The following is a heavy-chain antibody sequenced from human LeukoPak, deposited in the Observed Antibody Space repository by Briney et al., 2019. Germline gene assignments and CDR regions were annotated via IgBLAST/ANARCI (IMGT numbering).Heavy chain of an antibody. CDR2: IWYDGSKK. J-gene: IGHJ4*02. CDR1: GFNFSSCG. D-gene: IGHD2-15*01. V-gene: IGHV3-33*03. Sequence: GGSLRLSCAASGFNFSSCGMHWVRQAPGKGLEWVALIWYDGSKKYYVDSVKGRFTISRDNSKSTLYLQMNSLRAEDTALYYCAKDPEAWWPFDSWGWGSLVTVSS. CDR3: AKDPEAWWPFDS.